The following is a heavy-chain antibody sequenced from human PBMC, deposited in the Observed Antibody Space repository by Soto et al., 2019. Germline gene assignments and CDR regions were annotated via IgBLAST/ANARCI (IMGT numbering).Heavy chain of an antibody. CDR1: GASINSAGYY. CDR3: ARGAAAGTGPVDP. CDR2: IYYSGST. D-gene: IGHD6-13*01. Sequence: TLSLTCTVTGASINSAGYYWSWIRQPPGKGLEWIGSIYYSGSTYYNPSLKSRVTISVDTSKNQFSLKLSSVTAEDTAVYYCARGAAAGTGPVDPWGQGTLVTVSS. V-gene: IGHV4-39*01. J-gene: IGHJ5*02.